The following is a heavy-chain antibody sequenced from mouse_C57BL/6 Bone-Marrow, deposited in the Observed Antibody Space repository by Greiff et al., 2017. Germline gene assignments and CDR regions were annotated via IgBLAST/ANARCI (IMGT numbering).Heavy chain of an antibody. CDR3: ANLLYPYAMDA. CDR1: GYTFTSYD. CDR2: IYPRDGST. J-gene: IGHJ4*01. Sequence: QVQLKQSGPELVKPGASVKLSCKASGYTFTSYDINWVKQRPGQGLEWIGWIYPRDGSTKYNEKFKGKATLTVDTSSSTAYMELHGLTSEDSAVYFCANLLYPYAMDARGPGTSVTVSS. V-gene: IGHV1-85*01. D-gene: IGHD2-12*01.